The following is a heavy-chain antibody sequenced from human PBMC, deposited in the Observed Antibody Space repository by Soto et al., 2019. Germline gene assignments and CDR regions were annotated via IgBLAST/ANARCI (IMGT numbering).Heavy chain of an antibody. Sequence: PGGSLRLSCAASGFTFSSYGMHWVRQAPGKGLEWVTVISYDGSNKYYADSVKGRFTISRDNSKNTLYLQMNSLRAEDTAVYYCAKDIRNYDFWSGYYPFDSWGQGTLVTVSS. CDR1: GFTFSSYG. CDR2: ISYDGSNK. D-gene: IGHD3-3*01. J-gene: IGHJ4*02. V-gene: IGHV3-30*18. CDR3: AKDIRNYDFWSGYYPFDS.